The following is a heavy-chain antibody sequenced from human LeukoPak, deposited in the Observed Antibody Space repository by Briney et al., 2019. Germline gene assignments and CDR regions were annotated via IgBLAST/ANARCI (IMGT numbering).Heavy chain of an antibody. CDR2: IKQDGSKK. J-gene: IGHJ4*02. CDR3: ATPLDYYDSSGYHQGGD. D-gene: IGHD3-22*01. CDR1: GFTFSSHW. V-gene: IGHV3-7*03. Sequence: GGSLRLSCAASGFTFSSHWMTCVRQAPGKGLEWVANIKQDGSKKNYADSVKGRFTISRDNAKNSLYLQMNSLRAEDTAVYYCATPLDYYDSSGYHQGGDWGQGTLVTVSS.